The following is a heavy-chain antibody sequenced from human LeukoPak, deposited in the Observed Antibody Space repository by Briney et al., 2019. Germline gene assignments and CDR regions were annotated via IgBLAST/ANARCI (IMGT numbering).Heavy chain of an antibody. CDR3: ARDGPSYYDFWSGYYTSGYYYYGMDV. Sequence: GGSLRLSCAASGFTVSSNYMSWVRQAPGKGLEWVSAIYSGGSTYYADSVKGRFTISRDNSKNTLYLQMNSLRAEDTAAYYCARDGPSYYDFWSGYYTSGYYYYGMDVWGQGTTVTVSS. J-gene: IGHJ6*02. CDR2: IYSGGST. D-gene: IGHD3-3*01. CDR1: GFTVSSNY. V-gene: IGHV3-66*01.